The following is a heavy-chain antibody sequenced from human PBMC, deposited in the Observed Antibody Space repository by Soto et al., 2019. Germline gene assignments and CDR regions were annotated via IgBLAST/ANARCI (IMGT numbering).Heavy chain of an antibody. CDR1: GYTFTSYG. V-gene: IGHV1-18*01. J-gene: IGHJ6*03. CDR2: ISAYNGNT. Sequence: QVPLVQSGAEVKKPGASVKVSCKASGYTFTSYGISWVRQAPGQGLEWMGWISAYNGNTNYAQKLQGRVTMTTDTSTSTAYMELRSLRSDDTAVYYCARDCRDIVVVPAAMNYYYYMDVWGKGTTVTVSS. D-gene: IGHD2-2*01. CDR3: ARDCRDIVVVPAAMNYYYYMDV.